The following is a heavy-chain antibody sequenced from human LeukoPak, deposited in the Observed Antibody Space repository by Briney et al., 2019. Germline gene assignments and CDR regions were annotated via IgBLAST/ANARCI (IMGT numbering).Heavy chain of an antibody. D-gene: IGHD6-13*01. Sequence: GGPLRLSCAASGFTFSQYYMLWLRQATGEGLVGVSYISSSGSTIYYADSVKGRFTISRDNAKNSLYLQMNSLRAEDTAVYYCARVERSSRFFDYWGQGTLVTVSS. J-gene: IGHJ4*02. CDR1: GFTFSQYY. CDR2: ISSSGSTI. CDR3: ARVERSSRFFDY. V-gene: IGHV3-11*01.